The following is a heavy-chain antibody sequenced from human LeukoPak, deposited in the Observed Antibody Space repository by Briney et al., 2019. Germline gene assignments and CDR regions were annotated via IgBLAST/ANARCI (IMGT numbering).Heavy chain of an antibody. Sequence: GGSLRLSCAASGFTFSSYAMSWVRQAPGKGLEWVSAISGSGGSTYYADSVKGRFTISRDNSKNTLYLQMNSLRAEDTAAYYCAIKDDILTGFDYWGQGTLVTVSS. CDR3: AIKDDILTGFDY. J-gene: IGHJ4*02. CDR2: ISGSGGST. D-gene: IGHD3-9*01. V-gene: IGHV3-23*01. CDR1: GFTFSSYA.